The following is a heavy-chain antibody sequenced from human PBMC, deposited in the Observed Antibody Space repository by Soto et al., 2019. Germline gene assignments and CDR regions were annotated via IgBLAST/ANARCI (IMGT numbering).Heavy chain of an antibody. J-gene: IGHJ3*02. V-gene: IGHV4-59*01. D-gene: IGHD6-13*01. Sequence: WTWIRQVPGKGLEWIGYIDYSVSTNYNPSLQSRVTMSLDPSKNQFSLNLSSVTAADTAIYYCARDGAFSSTWYLVFDIWGQGTKVTVSS. CDR2: IDYSVST. CDR3: ARDGAFSSTWYLVFDI.